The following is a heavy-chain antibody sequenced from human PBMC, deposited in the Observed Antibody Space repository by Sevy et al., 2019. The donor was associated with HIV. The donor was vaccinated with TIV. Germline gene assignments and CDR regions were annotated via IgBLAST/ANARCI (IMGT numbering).Heavy chain of an antibody. V-gene: IGHV3-23*01. CDR3: AKDLYYDNSLFDY. Sequence: GGSLRLSCVASEFRLSNYAMNWVRQAPGKGLEWVSGISGSGGSSYYADSVKVRFTISRDNSKNTLYLQMNSLRAEDTAMYYCAKDLYYDNSLFDYWGQGILVTVSS. CDR2: ISGSGGSS. J-gene: IGHJ4*02. D-gene: IGHD3-22*01. CDR1: EFRLSNYA.